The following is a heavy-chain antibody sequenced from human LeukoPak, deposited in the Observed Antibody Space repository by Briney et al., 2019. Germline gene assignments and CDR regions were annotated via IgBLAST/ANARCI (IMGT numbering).Heavy chain of an antibody. D-gene: IGHD2-2*01. Sequence: PGFSLRLSYAASGFTFNRYGMHGVRQAPAKGLEWVDVIWYYGCNKQYADSVKGRFTISRDNSKNTLYLQMNSLRAEDTAVYYCARGDIVVVPAAQIYYYYGMDVWGKGTTVTVSS. CDR3: ARGDIVVVPAAQIYYYYGMDV. V-gene: IGHV3-33*08. J-gene: IGHJ6*04. CDR1: GFTFNRYG. CDR2: IWYYGCNK.